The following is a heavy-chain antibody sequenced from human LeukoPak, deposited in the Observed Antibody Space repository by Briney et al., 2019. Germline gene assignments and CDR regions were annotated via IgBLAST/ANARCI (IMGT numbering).Heavy chain of an antibody. CDR3: AKDRDTYGSIYYFGD. Sequence: PGRPLRLSCAASGFTFSRYGMHWVPQAPGKGLEWVTVISYDGNDKHYADSVKGRFTISRDNSKNTLYLQMNSLRAEDTAVYYCAKDRDTYGSIYYFGDWGQGTLVTVSS. J-gene: IGHJ4*02. D-gene: IGHD5-18*01. V-gene: IGHV3-30*18. CDR1: GFTFSRYG. CDR2: ISYDGNDK.